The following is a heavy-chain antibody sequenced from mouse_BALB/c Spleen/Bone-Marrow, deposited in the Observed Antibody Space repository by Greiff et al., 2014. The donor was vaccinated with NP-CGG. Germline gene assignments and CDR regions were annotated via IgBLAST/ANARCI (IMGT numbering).Heavy chain of an antibody. CDR2: ICSGGSYT. Sequence: DVQLVESGGDLVKPGGSLKLSCAASGFTFSNYGMSWVRQTPGKRLEWVATICSGGSYTYYPDSVKGRFTISRDNAKNTLYLQMSSLQPDDTAMYYSARSYGKRARYFDVWGAGTTVTVSS. CDR1: GFTFSNYG. CDR3: ARSYGKRARYFDV. J-gene: IGHJ1*01. D-gene: IGHD2-10*02. V-gene: IGHV5-6*01.